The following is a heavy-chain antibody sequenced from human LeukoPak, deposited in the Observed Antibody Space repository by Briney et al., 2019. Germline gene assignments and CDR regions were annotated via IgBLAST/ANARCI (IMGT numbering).Heavy chain of an antibody. CDR2: INWNGGST. CDR3: ARISYDSSGYYDY. V-gene: IGHV3-20*04. Sequence: GGSLRLSCAASGFTFDDYGMSWVRQAPGKGLEWVSGINWNGGSTGYADSVKGRFTIPRDNAKNSLYLQMNSLRAEDTAVYYCARISYDSSGYYDYWGQGTLVTVSS. D-gene: IGHD3-22*01. J-gene: IGHJ4*02. CDR1: GFTFDDYG.